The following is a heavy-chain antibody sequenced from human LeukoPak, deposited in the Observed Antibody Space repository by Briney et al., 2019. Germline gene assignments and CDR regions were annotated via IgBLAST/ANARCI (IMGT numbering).Heavy chain of an antibody. J-gene: IGHJ6*02. CDR2: INHSRST. D-gene: IGHD2-2*01. V-gene: IGHV4-34*01. CDR3: ARFVSPRDIVVVPAAKPAYGMDV. CDR1: GGSFSGYY. Sequence: SETLSLTCAVYGGSFSGYYWSWIRQPPGKGLEWIGEINHSRSTNYNPSLKSRVTISVDTSKNQFSLKLSSVTAADTAVYYCARFVSPRDIVVVPAAKPAYGMDVWGQGTTVTVSS.